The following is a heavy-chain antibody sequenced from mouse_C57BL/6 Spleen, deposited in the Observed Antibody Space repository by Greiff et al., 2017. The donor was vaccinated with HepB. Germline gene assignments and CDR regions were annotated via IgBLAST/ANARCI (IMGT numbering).Heavy chain of an antibody. CDR2: ILPGSGST. J-gene: IGHJ1*03. CDR3: ARPPYYYGSSPYWYFDV. D-gene: IGHD1-1*01. CDR1: GYTFTGYW. Sequence: QVQLQQSGAELMKSGASVKLSCKATGYTFTGYWIEWVKQRPGHGLEWIGEILPGSGSTNYNEKFKGKATFTADTSSNTAYMQLSSLTTEDSAIYYCARPPYYYGSSPYWYFDVWGTGTTVTVSS. V-gene: IGHV1-9*01.